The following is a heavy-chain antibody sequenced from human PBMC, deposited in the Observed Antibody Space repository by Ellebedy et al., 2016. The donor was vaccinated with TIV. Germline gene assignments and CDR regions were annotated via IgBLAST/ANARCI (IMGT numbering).Heavy chain of an antibody. V-gene: IGHV3-33*01. CDR3: ASWDFDY. J-gene: IGHJ4*02. CDR1: GLTFSRYG. CDR2: IWYDGSIK. Sequence: GESLKISCAGSGLTFSRYGMHWIRQAPDKGLEWVAVIWYDGSIKYLADSVKGRFTISRDNFNNTLYLQMNSLRAEDTAVYWCASWDFDYWGQGTLVTVSS. D-gene: IGHD7-27*01.